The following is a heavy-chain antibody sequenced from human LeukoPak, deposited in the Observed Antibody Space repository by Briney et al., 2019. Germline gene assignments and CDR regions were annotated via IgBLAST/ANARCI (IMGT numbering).Heavy chain of an antibody. CDR2: INPNSGGT. J-gene: IGHJ4*02. CDR1: GYTFTGYY. V-gene: IGHV1-2*02. CDR3: ARDLNSINFWSGYFAN. D-gene: IGHD3-3*01. Sequence: ASVKVSCKASGYTFTGYYMHWVRQAPGQGREWMGWINPNSGGTNYAQKFKGRVTMTRDTSISTAYMELSRLRSDDTAVYYCARDLNSINFWSGYFANWGQGTLVTVSS.